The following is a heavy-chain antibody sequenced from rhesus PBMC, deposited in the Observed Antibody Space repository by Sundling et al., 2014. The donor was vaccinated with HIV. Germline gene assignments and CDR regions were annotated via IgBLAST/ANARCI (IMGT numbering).Heavy chain of an antibody. J-gene: IGHJ4*01. CDR3: AREWLDRLIDY. D-gene: IGHD3-3*01. V-gene: IGHV4-99*02. CDR1: GGSFSGYS. Sequence: QVQLQESGPGLVKPSETLSLTCAVSGGSFSGYSWGWIRQPPGKGLEYIGYISGSSGSTNYNPSLKSRVTISKDTSKNQFSLKLSSVTAADTAVYYCAREWLDRLIDYWGQGVLVTVSS. CDR2: ISGSSGST.